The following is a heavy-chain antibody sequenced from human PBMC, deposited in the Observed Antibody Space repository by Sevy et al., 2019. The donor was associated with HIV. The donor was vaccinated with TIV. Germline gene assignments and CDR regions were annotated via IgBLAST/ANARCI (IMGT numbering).Heavy chain of an antibody. Sequence: GGSLRLSCAASGFTFSVYWMNWVRQAPGKGLEWVANIKGDGSDKHYVDSVEGRFTISRDNAKNSLYLQMNSLRAEDTAVYFCARDDGNYYFHYWGQGTLVTVSS. J-gene: IGHJ4*02. D-gene: IGHD1-7*01. CDR3: ARDDGNYYFHY. CDR2: IKGDGSDK. V-gene: IGHV3-7*01. CDR1: GFTFSVYW.